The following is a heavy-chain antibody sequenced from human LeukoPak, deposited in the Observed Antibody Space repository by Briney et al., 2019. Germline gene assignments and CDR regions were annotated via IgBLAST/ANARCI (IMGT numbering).Heavy chain of an antibody. V-gene: IGHV4-38-2*02. CDR1: GYSISSGYY. J-gene: IGHJ4*02. Sequence: SETLSLTCTVSGYSISSGYYWGWIRQPPGKGLEWIGSIYYSGSTYYNPSLKSRVTISVDTSKNQFSLKLSSVTAADTAVYYCARRGPTYYYDSSGYYRGARLDYWGQGTLVTVSS. D-gene: IGHD3-22*01. CDR3: ARRGPTYYYDSSGYYRGARLDY. CDR2: IYYSGST.